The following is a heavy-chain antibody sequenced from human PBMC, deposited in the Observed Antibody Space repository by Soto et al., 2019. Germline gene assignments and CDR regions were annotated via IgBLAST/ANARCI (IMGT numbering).Heavy chain of an antibody. J-gene: IGHJ5*02. V-gene: IGHV1-2*02. D-gene: IGHD3-10*01. Sequence: ASVKVSCEASGYAFTGYYMHWVRQAPGQGLEWMGWINPNSGGTNYAQKFQGRVTMTRDTSISTAYMELSRLRSDDTAVYYCARDRPYYYGSGSYYNVFDPWGQGTLVTVSS. CDR1: GYAFTGYY. CDR3: ARDRPYYYGSGSYYNVFDP. CDR2: INPNSGGT.